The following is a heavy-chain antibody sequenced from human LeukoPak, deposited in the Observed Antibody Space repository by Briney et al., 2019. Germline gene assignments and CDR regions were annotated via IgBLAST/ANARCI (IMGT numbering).Heavy chain of an antibody. CDR3: ARNQGGMAVAVVWFDP. Sequence: SVKVSCKASGGTFSSYAISWVRQAPGQGLEWMGGIIPIFGTANYAQKFQGRVTITADESTSTAYMELSSLRSEDTAVYYCARNQGGMAVAVVWFDPWGQGTLVTVSS. CDR2: IIPIFGTA. J-gene: IGHJ5*02. CDR1: GGTFSSYA. D-gene: IGHD6-19*01. V-gene: IGHV1-69*01.